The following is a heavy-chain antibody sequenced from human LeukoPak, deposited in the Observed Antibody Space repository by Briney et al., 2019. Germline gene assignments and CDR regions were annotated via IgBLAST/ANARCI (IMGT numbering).Heavy chain of an antibody. CDR2: ISTNTTTI. Sequence: GGSLRLSCAASGFTFSSYAMIWVRQAPGKGLEWVSYISTNTTTIYYADSVKGRFTISRDNAKNSLYLQMNSLRVEDTAVYYCVRVGTSFDIWGQGTMVTVSS. CDR3: VRVGTSFDI. D-gene: IGHD7-27*01. J-gene: IGHJ3*02. CDR1: GFTFSSYA. V-gene: IGHV3-48*01.